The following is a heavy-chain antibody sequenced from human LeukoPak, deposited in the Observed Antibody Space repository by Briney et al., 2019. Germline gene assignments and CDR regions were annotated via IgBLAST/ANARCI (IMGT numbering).Heavy chain of an antibody. J-gene: IGHJ3*02. V-gene: IGHV3-66*01. Sequence: GGSLRLSCAASGFTVSSNYMSWVRQAPGKGLEWVSVIYSGGSTYYADSVKGRFTISRDNSKNTQYLQMNSLRAEDTAVYYCARGGSYYQAGAFDIWGQGTMVTVSS. CDR1: GFTVSSNY. D-gene: IGHD1-26*01. CDR2: IYSGGST. CDR3: ARGGSYYQAGAFDI.